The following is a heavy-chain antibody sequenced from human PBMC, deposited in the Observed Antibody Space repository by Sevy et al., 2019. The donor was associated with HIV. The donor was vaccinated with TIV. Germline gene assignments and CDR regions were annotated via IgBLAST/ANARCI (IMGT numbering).Heavy chain of an antibody. Sequence: GGSLRLSCTASGFIFGDYAMSWVRQAPGKGLEWVAFIRSKALGRTTGSAASVKGRFTITRNDSKNIAYLQMNNVKTEDKAVSYCTRWSGAQSIFDYWGQGTLVTVSS. CDR2: IRSKALGRTT. D-gene: IGHD1-26*01. J-gene: IGHJ4*02. CDR3: TRWSGAQSIFDY. CDR1: GFIFGDYA. V-gene: IGHV3-49*04.